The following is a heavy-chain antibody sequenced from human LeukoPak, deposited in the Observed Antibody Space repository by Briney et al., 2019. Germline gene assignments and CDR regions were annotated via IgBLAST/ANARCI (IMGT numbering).Heavy chain of an antibody. CDR3: ARGVAEEDGAPSFDY. V-gene: IGHV4-34*01. D-gene: IGHD3-10*01. CDR1: GGSFSGYY. J-gene: IGHJ4*02. Sequence: PSETLSLTCAVYGGSFSGYYWSWIRQPPGKGLEWIGEINHSGSTNYNPSLKSRVTISVDTSKNQFSLKLSSVTAADTAVYYCARGVAEEDGAPSFDYWGQGTLVTVSS. CDR2: INHSGST.